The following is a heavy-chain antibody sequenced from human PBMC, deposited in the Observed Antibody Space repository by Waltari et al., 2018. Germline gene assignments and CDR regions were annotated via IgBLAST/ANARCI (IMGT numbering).Heavy chain of an antibody. D-gene: IGHD6-19*01. CDR2: ISDDGTNK. Sequence: QVQLVESGGGVVQPGRSLRLSCAASGFTFSSYGMHWVRQAPGKGLEWVAVISDDGTNKYYADSVKGRFTSSRDNSKNTLYLQMNSLGAEDTAVYYCAKVGQVGIAVAGGQEPTFDYWGQGTLVTVSS. CDR1: GFTFSSYG. J-gene: IGHJ4*02. V-gene: IGHV3-30*18. CDR3: AKVGQVGIAVAGGQEPTFDY.